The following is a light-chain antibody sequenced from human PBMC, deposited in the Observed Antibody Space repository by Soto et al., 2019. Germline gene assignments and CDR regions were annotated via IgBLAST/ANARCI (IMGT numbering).Light chain of an antibody. V-gene: IGKV3-15*01. CDR1: QSVSSK. J-gene: IGKJ4*01. CDR2: DAS. Sequence: EIVMTQSPATLSVSPGERATLSCRASQSVSSKLAWYQQKPGQAPRLLIYDASTRATGIPARFSGSGSGTEFSLTISSLQSEDFEVYYCQQYNSWPLTFGGGTKVDIK. CDR3: QQYNSWPLT.